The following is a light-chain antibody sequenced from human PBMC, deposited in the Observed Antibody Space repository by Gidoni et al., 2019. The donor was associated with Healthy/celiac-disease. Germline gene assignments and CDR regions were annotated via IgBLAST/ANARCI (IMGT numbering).Light chain of an antibody. CDR3: AAWDDSLSVWV. J-gene: IGLJ3*02. CDR2: RNN. CDR1: SSNIGSNY. Sequence: QPVLTQTPSASGTPGQRVTISCSGSSSNIGSNYVYWYQQLPGTAPKLLIYRNNQRPSGVPDRFSGSKSGTSASLAISGLRSEDEADYYCAAWDDSLSVWVFGGGTKLTVL. V-gene: IGLV1-47*01.